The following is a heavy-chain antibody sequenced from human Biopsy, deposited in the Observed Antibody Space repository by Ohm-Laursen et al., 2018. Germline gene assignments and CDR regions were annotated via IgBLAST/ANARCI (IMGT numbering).Heavy chain of an antibody. CDR1: GDSISIYY. D-gene: IGHD3-3*01. V-gene: IGHV4-59*01. J-gene: IGHJ4*02. CDR2: FYYSGST. CDR3: ARARIKTSGVLIPETYYFDS. Sequence: SETLSLTCGVSGDSISIYYWSWIRQPPGKGLEWIGNFYYSGSTNHNPSLKSRITMSLDRSKSQVSLRMNSVTAADTAVYYCARARIKTSGVLIPETYYFDSWGQGTLVTVSS.